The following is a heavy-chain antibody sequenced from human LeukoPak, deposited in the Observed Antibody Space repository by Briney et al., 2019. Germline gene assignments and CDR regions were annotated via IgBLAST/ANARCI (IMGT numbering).Heavy chain of an antibody. CDR2: IYYSGST. CDR1: GGSISSFY. CDR3: ARETRTYGMDV. V-gene: IGHV4-59*01. J-gene: IGHJ6*02. Sequence: PSETLSLTCTVSGGSISSFYWSWIRQPPGKGLEWIGYIYYSGSTNYNPSLKSRVTISVDTSKNQFSLKLSSVTAADTAVYYCARETRTYGMDVWGQGTTDTVSS.